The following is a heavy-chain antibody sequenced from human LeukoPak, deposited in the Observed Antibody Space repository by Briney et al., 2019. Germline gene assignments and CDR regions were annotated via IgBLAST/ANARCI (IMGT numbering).Heavy chain of an antibody. CDR3: AKDFGTWMLFFDY. CDR1: GFTFSTFA. V-gene: IGHV3-23*01. D-gene: IGHD3/OR15-3a*01. Sequence: GGSLRLSCAASGFTFSTFAMGWVRQAPGERLQWVSFIRAAGGTTYYADSVKGRFTISRDNSKNTVSLQMNSLRAEDTAVYYCAKDFGTWMLFFDYWGRGTLVTVSS. J-gene: IGHJ4*02. CDR2: IRAAGGTT.